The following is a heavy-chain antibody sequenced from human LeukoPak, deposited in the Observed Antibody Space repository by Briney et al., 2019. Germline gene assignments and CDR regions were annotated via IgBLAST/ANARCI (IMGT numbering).Heavy chain of an antibody. CDR3: AKSRAGGYLRAFDF. CDR2: ISYDGNNK. CDR1: EFTFRSYA. J-gene: IGHJ4*02. Sequence: GGSLRLSCVASEFTFRSYAVHWVRRAPGKGLEWATLISYDGNNKYYADSVKGRFTISRDNSKNTLFLQMNSLTTDDTAVYYCAKSRAGGYLRAFDFWGQGTLVTVSS. V-gene: IGHV3-30*18. D-gene: IGHD5-18*01.